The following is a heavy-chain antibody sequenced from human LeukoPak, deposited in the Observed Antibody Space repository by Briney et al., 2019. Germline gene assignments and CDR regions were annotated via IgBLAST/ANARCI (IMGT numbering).Heavy chain of an antibody. CDR1: GFIFSSYW. J-gene: IGHJ6*02. V-gene: IGHV3-7*01. CDR3: ARYCGGDCYGMDV. CDR2: IKQDGSEK. Sequence: GGSLRLSCTASGFIFSSYWMSWVRQAPGKGLEWVANIKQDGSEKDYVDSVKGRFTISRDNPKNSLFLQMNSLRAEDTAVYYCARYCGGDCYGMDVWGQGTTVTVSS. D-gene: IGHD2-21*02.